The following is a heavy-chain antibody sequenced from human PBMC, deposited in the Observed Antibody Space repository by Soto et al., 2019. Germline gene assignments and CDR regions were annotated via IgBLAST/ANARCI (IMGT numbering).Heavy chain of an antibody. CDR2: ISSRSSLI. CDR1: GFTFSSYA. CDR3: ARSVGGVDGMDV. J-gene: IGHJ6*02. D-gene: IGHD6-19*01. Sequence: GGSLRLSCAASGFTFSSYAMSWVRQAPGEGLGWVAYISSRSSLILYADSVRGRFVISRDSARNSLYLQMNSPRDEDTAVYYCARSVGGVDGMDVWGQGTTVTVSS. V-gene: IGHV3-21*06.